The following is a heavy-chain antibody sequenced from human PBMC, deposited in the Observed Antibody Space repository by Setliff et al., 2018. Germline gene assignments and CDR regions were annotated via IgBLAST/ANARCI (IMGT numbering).Heavy chain of an antibody. Sequence: ASVKVSCKASGYAFTGYYIHWVRQAPGQGLEWMGRINPNSGGTNYAQKFQGRVTMTRDTSISTAYMELSRLTSDDTAVYYCATSYSGSYYGYWGQGTLVTVSS. CDR1: GYAFTGYY. CDR2: INPNSGGT. D-gene: IGHD1-26*01. CDR3: ATSYSGSYYGY. J-gene: IGHJ4*02. V-gene: IGHV1-2*06.